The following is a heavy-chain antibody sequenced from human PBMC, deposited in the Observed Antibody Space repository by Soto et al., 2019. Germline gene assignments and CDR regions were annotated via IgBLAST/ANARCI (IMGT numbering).Heavy chain of an antibody. D-gene: IGHD2-15*01. CDR2: ISYSGST. CDR3: ARADPDASVGY. Sequence: SETLSLTCTVSGGSMSSYYWTWLRQSPGRGLEWIGYISYSGSTYYNPSLKSRATISADTSKNQFSLRMNSMIAADTAVYYCARADPDASVGYWGQGTLVTVSS. CDR1: GGSMSSYY. J-gene: IGHJ4*02. V-gene: IGHV4-59*01.